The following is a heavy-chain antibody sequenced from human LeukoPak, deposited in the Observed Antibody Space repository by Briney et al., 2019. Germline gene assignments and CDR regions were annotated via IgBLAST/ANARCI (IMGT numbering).Heavy chain of an antibody. J-gene: IGHJ6*02. CDR2: INEDGSTT. D-gene: IGHD3-10*01. V-gene: IGHV3-74*01. CDR3: ARVRAARGMDV. Sequence: GGSLRLSCAASGFTFSSNWMHWVRQAPGKGLVWVSRINEDGSTTNYADSVKGRSTIFRDNAKNTLYLQMNSLRAEDTAVYYCARVRAARGMDVWGQGTTVTVSS. CDR1: GFTFSSNW.